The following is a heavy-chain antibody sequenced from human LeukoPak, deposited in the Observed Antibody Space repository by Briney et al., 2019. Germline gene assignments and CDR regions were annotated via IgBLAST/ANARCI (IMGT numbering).Heavy chain of an antibody. J-gene: IGHJ5*02. D-gene: IGHD2-8*02. CDR2: IKTDGSEK. Sequence: GGSLRLSCAASGFIFSSYWMSWVRQAPGKGLEWVANIKTDGSEKYYVDSVKGRFTISRDNANNSLYLQMNSLRAEDTAVYYCLSYCSGGVCPGWFDPWGQGTLVTVSS. CDR3: LSYCSGGVCPGWFDP. CDR1: GFIFSSYW. V-gene: IGHV3-7*01.